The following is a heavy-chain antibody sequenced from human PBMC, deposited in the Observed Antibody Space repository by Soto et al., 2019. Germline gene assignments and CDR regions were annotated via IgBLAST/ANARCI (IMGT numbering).Heavy chain of an antibody. D-gene: IGHD1-1*01. CDR1: GASISNYY. CDR2: IYASGTT. J-gene: IGHJ4*02. Sequence: SETLSLTCTVSGASISNYYWSWIRQPAGKGLQCLGRIYASGTTTYNPSLRSRVTMSVDTSKNQFSLNLNSVTAADTAVYYCARESRSELGTVEYWGQGTLVTVSS. CDR3: ARESRSELGTVEY. V-gene: IGHV4-4*07.